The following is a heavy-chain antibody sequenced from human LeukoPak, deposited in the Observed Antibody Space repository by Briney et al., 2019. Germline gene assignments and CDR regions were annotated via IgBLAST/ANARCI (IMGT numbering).Heavy chain of an antibody. D-gene: IGHD4-23*01. Sequence: GSLRLSCAASGFTFSSYAMSWVRQAPGKELEWVSSISGSGYNTYYADSVKGRFTISRDISKNTLFFQMNSLRAEDTAVYYCAKTVANSVGCVQYWGQGTLVTVSS. CDR1: GFTFSSYA. V-gene: IGHV3-23*01. CDR3: AKTVANSVGCVQY. CDR2: ISGSGYNT. J-gene: IGHJ4*02.